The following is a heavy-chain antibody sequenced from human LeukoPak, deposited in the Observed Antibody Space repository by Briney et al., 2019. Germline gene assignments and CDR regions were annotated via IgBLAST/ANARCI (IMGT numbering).Heavy chain of an antibody. V-gene: IGHV4-59*08. J-gene: IGHJ4*02. CDR2: IYYTGMT. CDR1: DGTISNYF. CDR3: ARHGRMVIMSKFSTGIDQ. D-gene: IGHD2-8*01. Sequence: SETLSLTCTVPDGTISNYFWCWLRQPPGKGLEWIGYIYYTGMTNSNPSLKSRVTISMDTSKNQFSLNLRSVTAADTAIYYCARHGRMVIMSKFSTGIDQWGQGTLVTVSS.